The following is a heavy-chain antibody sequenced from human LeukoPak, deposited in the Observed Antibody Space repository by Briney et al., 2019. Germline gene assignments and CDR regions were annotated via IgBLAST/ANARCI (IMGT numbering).Heavy chain of an antibody. D-gene: IGHD5-18*01. Sequence: SETLSLTCAVSGYSVSSGYYWGWIRQPPGKGLEWIGSIYHSGSTYYNPSLKSRVTISVDTSKNQFSLKLSSVTAADTAVYYCARQDTAMVTDYWGQGTLVTVSS. CDR1: GYSVSSGYY. J-gene: IGHJ4*02. CDR3: ARQDTAMVTDY. V-gene: IGHV4-38-2*01. CDR2: IYHSGST.